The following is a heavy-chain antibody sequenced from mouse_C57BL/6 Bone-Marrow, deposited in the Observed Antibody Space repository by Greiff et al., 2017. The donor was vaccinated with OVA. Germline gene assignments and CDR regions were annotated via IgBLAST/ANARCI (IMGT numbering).Heavy chain of an antibody. CDR1: GYTFTDYN. J-gene: IGHJ3*01. CDR2: INPNNGGT. Sequence: VQLQQSGPELVKPGASVKIPCKASGYTFTDYNMDWVKQSHGKSLEWIGDINPNNGGTIYNQKFKGKATLTVDKSSSTAYMELRSLTSEDTAVYYCARSHSSGYAWFAYWGQGTLVTVSA. CDR3: ARSHSSGYAWFAY. V-gene: IGHV1-18*01. D-gene: IGHD3-2*02.